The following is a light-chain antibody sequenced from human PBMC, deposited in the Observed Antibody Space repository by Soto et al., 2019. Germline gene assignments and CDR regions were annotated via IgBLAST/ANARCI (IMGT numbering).Light chain of an antibody. V-gene: IGKV2-30*01. CDR3: MQGTYWPRLT. CDR2: KVS. J-gene: IGKJ4*01. CDR1: QSLVYSDGNTY. Sequence: DVVMTQSPLSLPVTLGQPASISCRSSQSLVYSDGNTYLNWFHQRPGQSPRRLIYKVSNRDSGAPDRFCGSGLGTNVTLKISRVGAEDVGVYYCMQGTYWPRLTFGGGTKVEIK.